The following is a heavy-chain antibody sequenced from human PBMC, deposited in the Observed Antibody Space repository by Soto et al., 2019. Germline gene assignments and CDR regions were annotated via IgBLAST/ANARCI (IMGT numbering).Heavy chain of an antibody. J-gene: IGHJ4*02. CDR1: GYSFTSYW. CDR3: ARPHCGGDCYSAIDY. Sequence: PGDSLKISCKGSGYSFTSYWIGWVRQMPGKGLEWMGIIYPGDSDTRYSPSFQGQVTISADKSISTAYLQWSSLKASDTAMYYCARPHCGGDCYSAIDYWGQGTLVTVSS. V-gene: IGHV5-51*01. D-gene: IGHD2-21*02. CDR2: IYPGDSDT.